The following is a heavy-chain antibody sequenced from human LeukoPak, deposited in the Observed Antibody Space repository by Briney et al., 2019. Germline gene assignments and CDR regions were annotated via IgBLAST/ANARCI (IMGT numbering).Heavy chain of an antibody. CDR1: GFTFSSYE. Sequence: GGSLRLSCAASGFTFSSYEMNWVRQAPGKGLEWVSYISSSGSTIYYADSVKGRFTISRDNAKNSLYLQMNSLRAEDTAVYYCARAYIVGATLFDYWGQGTLVTVSS. V-gene: IGHV3-48*03. J-gene: IGHJ4*02. CDR3: ARAYIVGATLFDY. D-gene: IGHD1-26*01. CDR2: ISSSGSTI.